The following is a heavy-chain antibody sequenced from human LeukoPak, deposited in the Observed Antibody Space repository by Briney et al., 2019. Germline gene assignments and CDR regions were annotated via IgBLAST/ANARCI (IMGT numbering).Heavy chain of an antibody. Sequence: SETLSLTCAVHGGSFSGYYWSWIRQPPGKGLEWIGEINHSGSTNYNPSLKSRVTISVDTSKNQFSLKLSSVTAADTAVYYCARPWVWPDYWGQGTLVTVSS. CDR2: INHSGST. J-gene: IGHJ4*02. D-gene: IGHD6-13*01. CDR1: GGSFSGYY. CDR3: ARPWVWPDY. V-gene: IGHV4-34*01.